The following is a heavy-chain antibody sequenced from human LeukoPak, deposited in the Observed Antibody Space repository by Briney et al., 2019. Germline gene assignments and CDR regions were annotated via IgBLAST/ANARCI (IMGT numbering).Heavy chain of an antibody. V-gene: IGHV3-21*01. Sequence: GGSLRLSCAASGFTFSSYSMNWVRQAPGKGLEWVSSISSSSSYIYYADSVKGRFTISRDNAKNSLYLQMNSLGAEDTAVYYCARKSIAAAGYFDYWGQGTLVTVSS. CDR2: ISSSSSYI. D-gene: IGHD6-13*01. CDR1: GFTFSSYS. J-gene: IGHJ4*02. CDR3: ARKSIAAAGYFDY.